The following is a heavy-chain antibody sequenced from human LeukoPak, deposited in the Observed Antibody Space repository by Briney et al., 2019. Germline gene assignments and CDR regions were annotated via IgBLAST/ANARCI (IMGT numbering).Heavy chain of an antibody. CDR1: GLTFSDYA. CDR3: ARLRGSYYGDYFDY. V-gene: IGHV4-34*01. Sequence: GSLRLSCAASGLTFSDYAMSWVRQAPGKGLEWIGEINHSGSTNYNPSLKSRVTISVDTSKNQFSLKLSSVTAADTAVYYCARLRGSYYGDYFDYWGQGTLVTVSS. CDR2: INHSGST. D-gene: IGHD3-22*01. J-gene: IGHJ4*02.